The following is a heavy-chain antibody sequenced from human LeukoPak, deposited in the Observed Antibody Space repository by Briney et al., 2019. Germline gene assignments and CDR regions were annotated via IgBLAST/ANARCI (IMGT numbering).Heavy chain of an antibody. D-gene: IGHD3-22*01. CDR3: ATSTWDSSGYYYFDY. CDR1: GYSFTSYW. CDR2: IYPGDSDT. J-gene: IGHJ4*02. Sequence: GESLKISCKGSGYSFTSYWIGWVRQMPGKGLEWMGIIYPGDSDTRYSPSFQGQVTISADKSISTACLQWSSLKASDTAMYYCATSTWDSSGYYYFDYWGQGTLVTVSS. V-gene: IGHV5-51*01.